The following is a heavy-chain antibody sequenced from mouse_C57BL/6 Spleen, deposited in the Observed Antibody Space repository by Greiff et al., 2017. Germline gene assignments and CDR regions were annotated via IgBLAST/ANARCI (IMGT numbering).Heavy chain of an antibody. J-gene: IGHJ4*01. D-gene: IGHD1-1*01. CDR3: ARGGYYYGSSYGDRDY. V-gene: IGHV5-4*03. Sequence: EVMLVESGGGLVKPGGSLKLSCAASGFTFSSYAMSWVRQTPEKRLEWVATISDGGSYTYYPDNVKGRFTISRDNAKNNLYLQMSHLKSEDTAMYYCARGGYYYGSSYGDRDYWGQGTSVTVSS. CDR1: GFTFSSYA. CDR2: ISDGGSYT.